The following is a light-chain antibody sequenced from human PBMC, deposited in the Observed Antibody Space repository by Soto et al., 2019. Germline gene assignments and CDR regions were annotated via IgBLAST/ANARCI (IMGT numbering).Light chain of an antibody. J-gene: IGLJ2*01. CDR1: SSDVGDYNY. CDR2: EVS. Sequence: QSALTQPPSASGSPRQSVTISCTGTSSDVGDYNYVSWYQQHPGKAPKLMIYEVSKRPSGVPDRFSGSKSGNTASLTVSGLQAEDEADYYCSSYAGSNNLVFGGGTKLTVL. CDR3: SSYAGSNNLV. V-gene: IGLV2-8*01.